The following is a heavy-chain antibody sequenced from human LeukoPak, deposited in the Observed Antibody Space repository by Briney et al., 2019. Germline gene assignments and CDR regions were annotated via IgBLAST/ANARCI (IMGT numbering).Heavy chain of an antibody. CDR1: GYIINNYW. D-gene: IGHD2-15*01. CDR3: ARQEYCSGGSCYTWFDP. Sequence: GESLKFSCKGSGYIINNYWIGWVRPLPGKGLGWMGIIYPADSDIRYSPPFQGRVTISADKSISTAYLQWSSLKASDTAIYYCARQEYCSGGSCYTWFDPWGQGTLVIVSS. CDR2: IYPADSDI. V-gene: IGHV5-51*01. J-gene: IGHJ5*02.